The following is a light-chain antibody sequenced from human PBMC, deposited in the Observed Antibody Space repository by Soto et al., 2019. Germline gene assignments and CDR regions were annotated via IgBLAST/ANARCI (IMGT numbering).Light chain of an antibody. CDR1: SLHSTYI. V-gene: IGLV4-60*02. J-gene: IGLJ2*01. CDR2: LEGSGSY. CDR3: ETWDTNVVV. Sequence: QSVLTQSSSASASLGSSVKLTCTLSSLHSTYIIAWHQQQPGKAPRYLMKLEGSGSYNKGSGIPDRFSGSSSGADRYLTISNLQFEDEADYYCETWDTNVVVFGGGTKLTVL.